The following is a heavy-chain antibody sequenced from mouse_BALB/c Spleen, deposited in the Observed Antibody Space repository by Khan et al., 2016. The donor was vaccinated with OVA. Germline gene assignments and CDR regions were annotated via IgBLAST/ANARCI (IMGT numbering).Heavy chain of an antibody. CDR2: VSTGGSYT. D-gene: IGHD1-1*01. CDR1: GFTFSNYG. Sequence: EVQLVESGGDLVKPGGSLKLSCAVSGFTFSNYGMSWVRQTPDKRLEWVATVSTGGSYTYYPDSVKGRFTISRDNAKNTLYLQMSVLKSEDTAVIYCTRLAYYYDNEGFAYWGQGTLVTVSA. J-gene: IGHJ3*01. CDR3: TRLAYYYDNEGFAY. V-gene: IGHV5-6*01.